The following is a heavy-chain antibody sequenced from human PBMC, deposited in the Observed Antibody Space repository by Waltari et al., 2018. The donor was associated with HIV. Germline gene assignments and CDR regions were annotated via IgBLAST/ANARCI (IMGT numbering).Heavy chain of an antibody. CDR3: ARSKYSSSSGFDL. Sequence: EVQLVESGGGLVQPGGSLRLSCAASGFTFSIYSMNWVRQAPEKGLEWVSYMSSSSSTIYSADSVKGRFTISRDNAKNSLYLQMNSLRAEDTAVYYCARSKYSSSSGFDLWGRGTLVTVSS. CDR2: MSSSSSTI. CDR1: GFTFSIYS. V-gene: IGHV3-48*01. D-gene: IGHD6-6*01. J-gene: IGHJ2*01.